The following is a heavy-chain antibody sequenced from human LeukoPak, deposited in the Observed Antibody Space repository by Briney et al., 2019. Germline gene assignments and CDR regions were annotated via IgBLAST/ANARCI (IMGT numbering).Heavy chain of an antibody. J-gene: IGHJ6*03. Sequence: PSETLSLTCAVYGGSFSGYYWSWIRQPPGKGLEWIGEINHSGSTNYNPSLKSRVTISVDTSKNQFPLKLSSVTAADTAVYYCARVRTAMVRYYYYYYMDVWGKGTTVTVSS. CDR3: ARVRTAMVRYYYYYYMDV. CDR2: INHSGST. V-gene: IGHV4-34*01. D-gene: IGHD5-18*01. CDR1: GGSFSGYY.